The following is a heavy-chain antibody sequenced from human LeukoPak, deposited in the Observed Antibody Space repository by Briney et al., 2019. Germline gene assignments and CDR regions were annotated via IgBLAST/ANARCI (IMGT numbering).Heavy chain of an antibody. CDR2: MNPNSGNT. CDR1: GYTFTCYY. CDR3: ARGRDY. V-gene: IGHV1-8*03. J-gene: IGHJ4*02. Sequence: ASVKVSCKASGYTFTCYYMHWVRQAPGQGLEWMGWMNPNSGNTGYAQKFQGRVTITRNTSISTAYMELSSLRSEDTAVYYCARGRDYWGQGTLVTVSS.